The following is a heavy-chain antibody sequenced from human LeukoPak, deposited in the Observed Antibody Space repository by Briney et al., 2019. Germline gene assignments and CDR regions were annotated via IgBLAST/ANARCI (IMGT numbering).Heavy chain of an antibody. CDR1: GGSVSSGDYY. V-gene: IGHV4-61*02. Sequence: SETLSLTCTVSGGSVSSGDYYWSWLRQPAGKGLEWIGRIHTNERTNYNPSLKSRVTISLDTSKNQFSLKLSSVTAADTAVYYCATSTYHDSSGYYYFDYWGQGTLVTVSS. D-gene: IGHD3-22*01. J-gene: IGHJ4*02. CDR3: ATSTYHDSSGYYYFDY. CDR2: IHTNERT.